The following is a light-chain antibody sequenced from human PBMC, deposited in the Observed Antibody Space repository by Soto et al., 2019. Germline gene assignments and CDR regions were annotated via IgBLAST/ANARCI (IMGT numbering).Light chain of an antibody. J-gene: IGKJ4*01. V-gene: IGKV3-15*01. CDR3: QQYNNWPLLS. CDR2: GAS. CDR1: QSVSSN. Sequence: EIVMTQSPATLSVSPGERATLSCRASQSVSSNLAWYQQKPGQAPRLLIYGASTRATGIPARFSGSGSGTEFTLTISSLQSEDFAVYYCQQYNNWPLLSFGGGTKVEI.